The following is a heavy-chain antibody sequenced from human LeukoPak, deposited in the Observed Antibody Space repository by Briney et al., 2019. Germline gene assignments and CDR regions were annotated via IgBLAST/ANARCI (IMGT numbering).Heavy chain of an antibody. V-gene: IGHV3-74*01. CDR1: GFTFSSYW. CDR2: INTDGSST. Sequence: GGSLRLSCAASGFTFSSYWMHWVRQAPGKGLVWVSRINTDGSSTSYADSVKGRFTISRDNAKNTLYLQMNGLRAEDTAVYYCAREMGLVVVMDAFDIWGRGTMVTVSS. D-gene: IGHD2-21*01. J-gene: IGHJ3*02. CDR3: AREMGLVVVMDAFDI.